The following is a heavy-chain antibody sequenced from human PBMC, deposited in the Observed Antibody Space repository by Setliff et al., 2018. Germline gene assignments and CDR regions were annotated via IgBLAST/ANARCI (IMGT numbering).Heavy chain of an antibody. V-gene: IGHV4-59*01. CDR2: IYYSGST. J-gene: IGHJ5*02. CDR1: GDSISSYY. Sequence: TLSLTCTVSGDSISSYYWSWIRQPPGKGLEWIGYIYYSGSTNYNPSPKSRVTMSVATFENHFSLKLNSLTAADTAVYYCARVTNWGLDLRFDPWGQGILVTSPQ. CDR3: ARVTNWGLDLRFDP. D-gene: IGHD7-27*01.